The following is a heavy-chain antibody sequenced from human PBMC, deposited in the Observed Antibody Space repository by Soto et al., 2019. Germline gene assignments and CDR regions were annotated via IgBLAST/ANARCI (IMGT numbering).Heavy chain of an antibody. CDR1: GYTFTSYD. J-gene: IGHJ6*02. V-gene: IGHV1-8*01. CDR2: MNPNSGNT. Sequence: ASVKVSCKASGYTFTSYDINWVRQATGQGLEWMGWMNPNSGNTGYAQKFQGRVTMTRNTSISTAYMELSSLRSEDTAVYYCAREGNYYYYYGMDVWGQGTTVTVSS. CDR3: AREGNYYYYYGMDV.